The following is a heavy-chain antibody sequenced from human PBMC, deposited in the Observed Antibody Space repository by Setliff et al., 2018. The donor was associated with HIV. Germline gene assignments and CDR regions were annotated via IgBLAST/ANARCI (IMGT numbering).Heavy chain of an antibody. CDR3: VRGGLLEWFFS. V-gene: IGHV4-39*01. Sequence: PSETLSLTCPVSGDSISSSLYYYDWIRQPPGQGLEWIASVYYSGHTYYNTSLKSRVSVSLDTSRSQFSLNLTPVTAPDTAVYYCVRGGLLEWFFSWGQGSQVTVSS. CDR1: GDSISSSLYY. CDR2: VYYSGHT. J-gene: IGHJ4*02. D-gene: IGHD3-3*01.